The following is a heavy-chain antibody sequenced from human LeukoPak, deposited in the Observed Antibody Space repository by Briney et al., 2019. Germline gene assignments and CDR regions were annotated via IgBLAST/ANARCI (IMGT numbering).Heavy chain of an antibody. CDR3: ARPIGLGEVSPYFDF. D-gene: IGHD3-16*02. CDR2: IYYSGST. J-gene: IGHJ4*02. CDR1: GFTFSNAR. V-gene: IGHV4-59*01. Sequence: GSLRLSCAASGFTFSNARMSWVRQPPGKGLEWIGSIYYSGSTNYNPSLKSRVTISVDTSKSQFSLKLNSVTAPDTAVYYCARPIGLGEVSPYFDFWGQGRLVTVSS.